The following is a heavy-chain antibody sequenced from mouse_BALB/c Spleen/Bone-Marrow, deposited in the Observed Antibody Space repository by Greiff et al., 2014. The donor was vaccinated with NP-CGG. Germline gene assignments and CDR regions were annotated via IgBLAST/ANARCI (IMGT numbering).Heavy chain of an antibody. D-gene: IGHD2-3*01. CDR2: ISYSGST. J-gene: IGHJ3*01. V-gene: IGHV3-2*02. CDR1: GYSITNDYA. CDR3: ARSNDGFPAWFAY. Sequence: EVQGVESGPGLVKPSQSLSLTCTVTGYSITNDYAWNWIRQFTGNKLEWMGYISYSGSTSYNPSLKSRISITRDTSKSQFFLQLNSVTTEDTATYYCARSNDGFPAWFAYWGQGTLVTVSA.